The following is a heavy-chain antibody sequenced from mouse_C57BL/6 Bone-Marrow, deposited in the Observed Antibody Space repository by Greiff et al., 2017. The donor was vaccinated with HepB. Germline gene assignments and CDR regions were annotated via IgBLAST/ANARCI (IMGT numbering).Heavy chain of an antibody. D-gene: IGHD1-1*01. CDR1: GYTFTSYW. CDR3: ARSYGSSFAY. J-gene: IGHJ3*01. V-gene: IGHV1-69*01. Sequence: QVQLQQPGAELVMPGASVKLSCKASGYTFTSYWMHWVKQRPGQGLEWIGEIDPSDSYTNYNQKFKGKSTLTVDKSSSTAYMQLSSLTSEDSAVYYWARSYGSSFAYWGQGTLVTVSA. CDR2: IDPSDSYT.